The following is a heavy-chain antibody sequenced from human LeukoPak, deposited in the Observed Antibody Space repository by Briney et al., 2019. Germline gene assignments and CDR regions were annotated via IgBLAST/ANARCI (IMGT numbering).Heavy chain of an antibody. D-gene: IGHD2-2*01. Sequence: ASVKVSCKASGYTFTSYAMHWVRQAPGQRPEWMGWINAGNGNTKYSQKFQGRVTITRDTSASTAYMELSSLRSEDTAVYYCARSLVSYCSSTSCLKGYYYMDVWGKGTTVTVSS. V-gene: IGHV1-3*01. CDR2: INAGNGNT. CDR1: GYTFTSYA. CDR3: ARSLVSYCSSTSCLKGYYYMDV. J-gene: IGHJ6*03.